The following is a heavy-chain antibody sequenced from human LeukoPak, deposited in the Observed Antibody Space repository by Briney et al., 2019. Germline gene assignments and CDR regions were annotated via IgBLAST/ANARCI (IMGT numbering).Heavy chain of an antibody. D-gene: IGHD6-13*01. CDR2: INTDGSST. CDR3: ARLVLLENYYYYGMDV. V-gene: IGHV3-74*01. CDR1: GFTFSSYW. J-gene: IGHJ6*02. Sequence: PGGSLRLSCAASGFTFSSYWIHWVRQAPGKGLVWVSGINTDGSSTNYADSVKGRFTISRDNAKNSLYLQMNSLRAEDTAVYYCARLVLLENYYYYGMDVWGQGTTVTVSS.